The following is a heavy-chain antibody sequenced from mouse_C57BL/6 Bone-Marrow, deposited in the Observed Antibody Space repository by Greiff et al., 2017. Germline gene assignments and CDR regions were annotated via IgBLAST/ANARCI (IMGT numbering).Heavy chain of an antibody. D-gene: IGHD1-1*01. CDR2: INPYNGGT. J-gene: IGHJ3*01. CDR3: ANYGSSYRWFAY. Sequence: EVQLVESGPVLVKPGASVKMSCKASGYTFTDYYMNWVKQSHGKSLEWIGVINPYNGGTSYNQKFKGKATLTVDKSSSTAYMELNSLTSEDSAVYYCANYGSSYRWFAYWGQGTLVTVSA. CDR1: GYTFTDYY. V-gene: IGHV1-19*01.